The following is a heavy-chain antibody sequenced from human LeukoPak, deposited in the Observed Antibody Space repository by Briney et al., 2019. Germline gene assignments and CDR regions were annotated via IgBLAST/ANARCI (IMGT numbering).Heavy chain of an antibody. V-gene: IGHV1-2*02. CDR1: GYTFTGYY. D-gene: IGHD3-10*01. CDR2: INHNSGGT. J-gene: IGHJ6*02. CDR3: ASALVRGDRYYYGMDV. Sequence: ASVKVSCKASGYTFTGYYIHWVRQAPGQGLEWMGLINHNSGGTSYAQKFQGRVTLTRDTSISTAYMEVTRQRSDDTAVYYCASALVRGDRYYYGMDVWGQGTTVTVSS.